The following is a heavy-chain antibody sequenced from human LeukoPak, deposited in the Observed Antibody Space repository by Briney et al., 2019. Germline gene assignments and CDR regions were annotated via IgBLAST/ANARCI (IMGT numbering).Heavy chain of an antibody. Sequence: GGSLRLSCAASGFTFSTYGMHWVRQAPGKGLEWVSLIRYDGGNKYYADSVKGRFTISRDNSKNTLYLQMNSLRAEDTAVYYCVKDPYGDYLRYFGYWGQGTLVTVSS. D-gene: IGHD4-17*01. CDR1: GFTFSTYG. J-gene: IGHJ4*02. CDR2: IRYDGGNK. V-gene: IGHV3-30*02. CDR3: VKDPYGDYLRYFGY.